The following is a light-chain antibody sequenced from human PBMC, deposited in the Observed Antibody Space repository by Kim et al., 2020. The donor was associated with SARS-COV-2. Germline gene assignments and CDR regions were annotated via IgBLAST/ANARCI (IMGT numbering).Light chain of an antibody. J-gene: IGLJ2*01. CDR2: QHD. V-gene: IGLV3-1*01. Sequence: SVSTGQTARITCSGDKLGDKYACWYQQKPGQPPVLVMFQHDKRPSGISQRFSGSNSGNTAILTISGTRTIDDADYYCQAWDSSAAVFGGGTQLTVL. CDR3: QAWDSSAAV. CDR1: KLGDKY.